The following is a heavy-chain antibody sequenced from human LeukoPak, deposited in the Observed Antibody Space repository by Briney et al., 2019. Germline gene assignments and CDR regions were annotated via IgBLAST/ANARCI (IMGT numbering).Heavy chain of an antibody. J-gene: IGHJ4*02. Sequence: GGSLRLSCAASGFSFISYGMHWVRQAPGKGLEWVGVISDDGRNKKYADSVKGRSTISRDNSKDTLYLQMNSLRDEDTAVYYCAKRPSDYGDYVTYFDYWGQGTLVTVSS. CDR3: AKRPSDYGDYVTYFDY. V-gene: IGHV3-30*18. CDR1: GFSFISYG. CDR2: ISDDGRNK. D-gene: IGHD4-17*01.